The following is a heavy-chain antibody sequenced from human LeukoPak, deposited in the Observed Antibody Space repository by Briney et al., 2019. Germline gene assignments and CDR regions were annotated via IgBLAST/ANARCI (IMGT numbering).Heavy chain of an antibody. CDR3: ARDRVGTTGYFDY. V-gene: IGHV3-66*01. D-gene: IGHD1-1*01. CDR2: IYSGGST. J-gene: IGHJ4*02. Sequence: GGSLRLSCAASVFIVSSNYMSWVRQAPGKGLEWVSVIYSGGSTYYADSVKGRFTISRDNSKNTLYLKMNSLGAEDTAVYYCARDRVGTTGYFDYWGQGTLVTVS. CDR1: VFIVSSNY.